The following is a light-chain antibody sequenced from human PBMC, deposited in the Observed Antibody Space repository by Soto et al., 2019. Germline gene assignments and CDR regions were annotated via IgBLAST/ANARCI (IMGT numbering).Light chain of an antibody. Sequence: QSVLTQPPSASGSPGQSVTISCTGTSSVVGGYKYVSWYQQHPGKAPKPMIYEVSKRPSGVPDRFSGSKSGNTASLTVSGLQAEDEADYYCSSYGGSNTLVFGGGPKVTVL. CDR1: SSVVGGYKY. V-gene: IGLV2-8*01. CDR2: EVS. J-gene: IGLJ2*01. CDR3: SSYGGSNTLV.